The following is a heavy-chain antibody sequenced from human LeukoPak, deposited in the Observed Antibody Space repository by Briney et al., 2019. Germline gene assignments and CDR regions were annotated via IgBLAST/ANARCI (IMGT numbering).Heavy chain of an antibody. Sequence: GGSLRLSCAASGFTFSSYGMHWVRQAPGKGLEWVAVIWYDGSNKYYADSVKGRFTISRDNSKTTLYLQMNSLRAEDTAVYYCARDQGDYDFWSGSVDYWGQGTLVTVSS. CDR3: ARDQGDYDFWSGSVDY. V-gene: IGHV3-33*01. J-gene: IGHJ4*02. CDR1: GFTFSSYG. D-gene: IGHD3-3*01. CDR2: IWYDGSNK.